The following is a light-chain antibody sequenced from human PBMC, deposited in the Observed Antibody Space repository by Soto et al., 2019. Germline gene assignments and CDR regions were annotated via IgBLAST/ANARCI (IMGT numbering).Light chain of an antibody. V-gene: IGKV3-15*01. CDR1: YTVGTN. CDR3: HQYSNTFRR. J-gene: IGKJ1*01. CDR2: DTS. Sequence: LSVSPGERSTLSCWASYTVGTNLAWYQQKPGQAPRLLIYDTSTRATGVPARFSGSGSGTEFTLTISNLQAEDSAVYHCHQYSNTFRRYAQVTKVDI.